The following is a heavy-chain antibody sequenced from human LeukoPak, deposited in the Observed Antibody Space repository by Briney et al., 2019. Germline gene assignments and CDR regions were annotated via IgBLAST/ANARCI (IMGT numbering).Heavy chain of an antibody. CDR1: GYTFIGYY. CDR3: ARADEYRSEYYFDN. V-gene: IGHV1-2*02. Sequence: ASVKVSCKTSGYTFIGYYIHWVRQAPGQGLEWMGWINPNSGATNYAQSFQGRVTVTRDTSISTAYTELRSLISADTAVYYCARADEYRSEYYFDNWGPGTLVTVSS. D-gene: IGHD6-6*01. CDR2: INPNSGAT. J-gene: IGHJ4*02.